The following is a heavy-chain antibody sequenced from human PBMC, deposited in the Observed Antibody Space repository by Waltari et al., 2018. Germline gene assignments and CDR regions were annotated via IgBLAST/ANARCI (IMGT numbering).Heavy chain of an antibody. CDR1: GLSVSSYA. D-gene: IGHD3-10*01. J-gene: IGHJ4*02. CDR2: ISFDGNNI. V-gene: IGHV3-30*01. Sequence: QVQLVESGGGVVQPGKSLPLSCEVSGLSVSSYAMHWVRQAPGKGLEWVAVISFDGNNIYFADSVKGRFTINRDNSKNTLSLQMNSLTPEDTAIYYCARDGHSYFYGSWSDYWGQGTLVTVSS. CDR3: ARDGHSYFYGSWSDY.